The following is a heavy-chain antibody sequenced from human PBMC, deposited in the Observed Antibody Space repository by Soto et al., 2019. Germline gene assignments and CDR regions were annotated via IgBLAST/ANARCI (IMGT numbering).Heavy chain of an antibody. J-gene: IGHJ3*01. CDR2: IYSSGYT. CDR3: ARGIKAVVGDAFDV. V-gene: IGHV4-59*12. D-gene: IGHD6-13*01. CDR1: GGYISSYY. Sequence: QVQLRESGPGLVKPSETLSLTCNVSGGYISSYYWGWIRQSPGKGLEFIGYIYSSGYTNYSPSLGGRVTISVDTSKNQFSLNLRSVTAADTAMYYCARGIKAVVGDAFDVWGQGTMVTVFS.